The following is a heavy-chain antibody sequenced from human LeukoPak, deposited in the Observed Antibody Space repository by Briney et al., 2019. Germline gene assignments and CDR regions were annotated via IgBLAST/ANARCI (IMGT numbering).Heavy chain of an antibody. D-gene: IGHD4-17*01. J-gene: IGHJ4*02. V-gene: IGHV3-21*01. Sequence: GGSLRLSCAASGFTFSSYSMNWVRQAPGKGLEWVSSISSSSSYIYYADSVKGRFTISRDNAKNSLYLQMNSLRAEDTAVYYCAREGDYGDYSHYFDYWGQGTLVTVSS. CDR3: AREGDYGDYSHYFDY. CDR1: GFTFSSYS. CDR2: ISSSSSYI.